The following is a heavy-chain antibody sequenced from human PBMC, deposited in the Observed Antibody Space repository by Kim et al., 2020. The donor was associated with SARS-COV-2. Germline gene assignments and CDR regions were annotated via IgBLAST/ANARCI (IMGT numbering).Heavy chain of an antibody. CDR2: MNSDGGIT. V-gene: IGHV3-74*03. J-gene: IGHJ4*02. D-gene: IGHD2-8*01. CDR3: VRPVSDCRNGVCRYFFER. CDR1: GFPFNTYW. Sequence: GGSLRLSCAASGFPFNTYWMYWVRQSPGKGPVWVARMNSDGGITTYANSVKGRFSISRNNAKNTMYLQMNRLRVDDTAVYYCVRPVSDCRNGVCRYFFERWGQGTRVIVSS.